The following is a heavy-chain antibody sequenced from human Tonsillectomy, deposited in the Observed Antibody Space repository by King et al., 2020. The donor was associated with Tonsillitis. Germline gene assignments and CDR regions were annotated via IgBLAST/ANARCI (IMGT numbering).Heavy chain of an antibody. V-gene: IGHV3-30*18. D-gene: IGHD2-8*02. CDR2: ISYHGSNK. CDR1: GFTFSSYG. J-gene: IGHJ6*02. CDR3: AKAGRGGLVDDGMDV. Sequence: VQLVESGGGVVQPGRSLRLSCAASGFTFSSYGMHWVRQAPGKGLEWVAVISYHGSNKYYADSVKGRFTISRDNSKNTLYLQMNSLRADDTAVYYCAKAGRGGLVDDGMDVWGQGTTVTVSS.